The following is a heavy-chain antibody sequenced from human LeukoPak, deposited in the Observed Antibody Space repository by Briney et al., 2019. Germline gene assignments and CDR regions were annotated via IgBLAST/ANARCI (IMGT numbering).Heavy chain of an antibody. D-gene: IGHD2-15*01. J-gene: IGHJ4*02. CDR2: ISAYNGNT. V-gene: IGHV1-18*01. CDR3: ASSGYCSGGSCYSD. Sequence: ASVKVSCKASGYTFTSYGISWVRQAPGQGLEWLGWISAYNGNTNYAQKLQGRVTMTTDTSTSTAYMELRSLRSDDTAVYYCASSGYCSGGSCYSDWGQGTLVTVSS. CDR1: GYTFTSYG.